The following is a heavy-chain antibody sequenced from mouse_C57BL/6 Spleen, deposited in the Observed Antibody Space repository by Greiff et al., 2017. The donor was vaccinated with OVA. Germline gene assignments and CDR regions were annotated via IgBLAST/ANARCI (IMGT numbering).Heavy chain of an antibody. CDR3: ARSYDYDGWFAY. CDR2: IDPSDSET. Sequence: QVQLQQPGAELVRPGSSVKLSCKASGYTFTSYWMHWVKQRPIQGLEWIGNIDPSDSETHYNQKFKDKATLTVDKSSSTAYMQLSSLTSEDSAVYDCARSYDYDGWFAYWGQGTLVTVSA. CDR1: GYTFTSYW. V-gene: IGHV1-52*01. D-gene: IGHD2-4*01. J-gene: IGHJ3*01.